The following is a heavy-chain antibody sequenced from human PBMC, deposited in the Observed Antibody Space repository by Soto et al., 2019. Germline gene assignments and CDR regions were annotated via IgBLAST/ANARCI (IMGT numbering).Heavy chain of an antibody. CDR2: IRQDGHEK. V-gene: IGHV3-7*03. CDR3: ARDLPGYCSTTNCYYYFDF. D-gene: IGHD2-2*01. CDR1: GLTFTSYS. J-gene: IGHJ4*02. Sequence: GASVKVSCAVSGLTFTSYSMSWVRQAPGEGLEWVANIRQDGHEKYYVDSVRGRFTISRDNAQNSLYLQMDSLRAEDTAMYYCARDLPGYCSTTNCYYYFDFWGQGTLVTVSS.